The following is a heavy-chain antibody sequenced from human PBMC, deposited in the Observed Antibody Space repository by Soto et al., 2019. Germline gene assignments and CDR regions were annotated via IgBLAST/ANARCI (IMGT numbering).Heavy chain of an antibody. J-gene: IGHJ3*02. CDR1: GGTFSSYA. CDR2: IIPIFGTA. CDR3: ARGRDGYEDDAFDI. Sequence: EASVKVSCKASGGTFSSYAISWVRQAPGQGLEWMGGIIPIFGTANYAQKFQGRVTITADESTSTAYMELSSLRSEDTAVYYCARGRDGYEDDAFDIWGQGTMVTVSS. D-gene: IGHD5-12*01. V-gene: IGHV1-69*13.